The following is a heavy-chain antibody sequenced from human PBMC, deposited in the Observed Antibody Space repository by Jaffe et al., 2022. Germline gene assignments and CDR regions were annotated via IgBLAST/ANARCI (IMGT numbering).Heavy chain of an antibody. Sequence: QVQLQESGPGLVKPSETLSLTCAVSGYSISSGYYWGWIRQPPGKGLEWIGSIYHSGSTYYNPSLKSRVTISVDTSKNQFSLKLSSVTAADTAVYYCAKNSGSHEVDFDYWGQGTLVTVSS. V-gene: IGHV4-38-2*01. CDR1: GYSISSGYY. D-gene: IGHD1-26*01. J-gene: IGHJ4*02. CDR2: IYHSGST. CDR3: AKNSGSHEVDFDY.